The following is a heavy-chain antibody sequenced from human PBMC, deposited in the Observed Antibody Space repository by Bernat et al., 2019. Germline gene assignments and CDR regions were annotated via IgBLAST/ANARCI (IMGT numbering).Heavy chain of an antibody. D-gene: IGHD6-19*01. CDR1: GYTFTGYY. CDR2: INPNSGGT. V-gene: IGHV1-2*04. Sequence: QVQLVQSGAEVKKPGASVKVSCKASGYTFTGYYMHWVRQAPGQGLEWMGWINPNSGGTNYAQKFQGWVTMTSDTSISTASMELRRLRSADTAVYYCARSRIGGSGWHPFDYWGQGTLVTVSS. CDR3: ARSRIGGSGWHPFDY. J-gene: IGHJ4*02.